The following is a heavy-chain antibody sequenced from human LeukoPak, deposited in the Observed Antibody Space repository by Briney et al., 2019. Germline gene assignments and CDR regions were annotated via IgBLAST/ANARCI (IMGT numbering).Heavy chain of an antibody. CDR1: GGSISSYY. CDR2: IYYSGST. CDR3: ARVSRHYYYDSSGPADY. Sequence: SETLSLTCTVSGGSISSYYWSWIRQPPGKGLEWIGYIYYSGSTNYNPSLKSRVTISLDTSKNQFSLKLSSVTAADTAVYYCARVSRHYYYDSSGPADYWGQGTLVTVSS. D-gene: IGHD3-22*01. J-gene: IGHJ4*02. V-gene: IGHV4-59*12.